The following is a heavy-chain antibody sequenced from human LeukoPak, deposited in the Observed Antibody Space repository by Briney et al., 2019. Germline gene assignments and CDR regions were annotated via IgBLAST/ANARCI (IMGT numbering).Heavy chain of an antibody. D-gene: IGHD1-26*01. V-gene: IGHV3-7*01. CDR3: TRDTIGSLDY. J-gene: IGHJ4*02. CDR1: GFTFANSW. Sequence: GGSLRLSCAASGFTFANSWMAWVRQAPGKGLEWVANIKQDGSTKHYADSLKGRFTISRDNPKNSLFLRMNNLRADDTAIYYCTRDTIGSLDYWGQGILVTVAS. CDR2: IKQDGSTK.